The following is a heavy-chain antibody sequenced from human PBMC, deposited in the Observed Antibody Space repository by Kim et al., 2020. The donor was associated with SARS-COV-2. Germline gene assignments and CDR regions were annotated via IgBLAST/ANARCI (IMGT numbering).Heavy chain of an antibody. D-gene: IGHD3-16*01. CDR2: IYYTGTT. Sequence: SETLSLTCAVSGVSINSGGSYWNWIRQVPGKGLEWIWNIYYTGTTSYNPSLTGRVSISRDTSKNQFSLKVTSLAAADTALYYCAKGEVSTHRGGFDYWGQRNLVSVSS. CDR1: GVSINSGGSY. CDR3: AKGEVSTHRGGFDY. V-gene: IGHV4-31*11. J-gene: IGHJ4*02.